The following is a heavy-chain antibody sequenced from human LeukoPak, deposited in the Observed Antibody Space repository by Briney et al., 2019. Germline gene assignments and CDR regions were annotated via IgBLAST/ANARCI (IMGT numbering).Heavy chain of an antibody. J-gene: IGHJ4*02. V-gene: IGHV4-61*01. CDR2: IYYSGST. CDR3: ASIRGSGSFFPSNQDY. D-gene: IGHD3-10*01. CDR1: GVSISSSNSY. Sequence: SETLSLTCTVSGVSISSSNSYWSWIRQPPGKGLEGIGYIYYSGSTNYNPSLKSRVTISVDTPKNQFSLKLRSVTAADTAVYYCASIRGSGSFFPSNQDYWGQGTLVTVSS.